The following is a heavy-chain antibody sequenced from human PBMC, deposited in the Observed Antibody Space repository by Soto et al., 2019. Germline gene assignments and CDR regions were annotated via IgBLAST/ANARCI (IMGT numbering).Heavy chain of an antibody. CDR1: GLTFSTYS. D-gene: IGHD6-6*01. J-gene: IGHJ6*02. Sequence: NPGGSLRLSCAASGLTFSTYSMNWVRQAPGKGLEWVSSITSSSSYIYHADSVKGRFTISRDNAKNSLYLQMNSLRAEDTAVYYCARDEEARPYFYGMDVWGQGTTVTVSS. CDR3: ARDEEARPYFYGMDV. V-gene: IGHV3-21*01. CDR2: ITSSSSYI.